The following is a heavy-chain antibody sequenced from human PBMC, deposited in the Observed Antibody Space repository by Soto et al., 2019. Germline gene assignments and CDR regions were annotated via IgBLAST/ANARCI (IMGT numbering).Heavy chain of an antibody. CDR3: ARLWWGGTVTTKDY. Sequence: QLQLQESVPGLVKPAETLFLTWTVSGGSISRSSYYWGWIRQPPGTGLEWIGSIYYSGSTYYNPSLKSQVTISVDTAKNQCSPKPSSVTAADTAVYYCARLWWGGTVTTKDYWGQGTLVTVSS. D-gene: IGHD4-17*01. J-gene: IGHJ4*02. CDR2: IYYSGST. CDR1: GGSISRSSYY. V-gene: IGHV4-39*01.